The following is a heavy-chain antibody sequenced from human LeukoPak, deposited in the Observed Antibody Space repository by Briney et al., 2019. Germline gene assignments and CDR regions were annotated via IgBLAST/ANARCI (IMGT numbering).Heavy chain of an antibody. D-gene: IGHD6-19*01. CDR2: INYSGST. J-gene: IGHJ3*02. CDR1: GGSISSYY. V-gene: IGHV4-59*01. CDR3: ATAIAVANDAFDI. Sequence: SETLSLTCTVSGGSISSYYWSWIRQPPENGLEWIGYINYSGSTNYNPSLKSRVAISVDTSKNQFSLKLSSVTAADTAVYYCATAIAVANDAFDIWGQGTMVTVSS.